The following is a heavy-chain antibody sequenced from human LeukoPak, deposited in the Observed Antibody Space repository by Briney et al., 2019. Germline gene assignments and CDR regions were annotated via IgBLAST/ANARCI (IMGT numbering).Heavy chain of an antibody. CDR1: GYTLTELS. CDR3: ATTIVGATGFDY. V-gene: IGHV1-24*01. D-gene: IGHD1-26*01. J-gene: IGHJ4*02. Sequence: GASVKVSCKVSGYTLTELSMHWVRQAPGKGLEWMGGFDPEDGETIYAQKFQGRVTMTEDTSTDTAYMELSSLRSEDTAVYHCATTIVGATGFDYWGQGTLVTVSS. CDR2: FDPEDGET.